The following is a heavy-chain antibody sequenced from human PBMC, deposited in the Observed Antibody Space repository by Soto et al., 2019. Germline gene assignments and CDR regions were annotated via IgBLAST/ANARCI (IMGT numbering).Heavy chain of an antibody. Sequence: PGGSLRLSCAASGFTFDDYAMHWVRQAPGKGLEWVSGISWNSGSIGYADSVKGRFTISRDNAKNSLYLQMNSLRAEDTALYYCAKVQFGRVRDNAFVIWGPGPMGTVSS. CDR1: GFTFDDYA. CDR2: ISWNSGSI. V-gene: IGHV3-9*01. D-gene: IGHD3-3*01. J-gene: IGHJ3*02. CDR3: AKVQFGRVRDNAFVI.